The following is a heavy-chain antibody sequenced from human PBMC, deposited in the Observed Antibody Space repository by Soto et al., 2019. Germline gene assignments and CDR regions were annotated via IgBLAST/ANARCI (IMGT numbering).Heavy chain of an antibody. CDR2: INWNSGSI. Sequence: EVQLVESGGGLVQPGRSLRLSCAASGFTFDDYAMHWVRQVPGKGLEWVSGINWNSGSIGYADSVKGRFAISRDNAKHSLHLQMNSLRAEDTAFYDCVNDESINWYSGHFRHWGQCTLVTVSS. CDR1: GFTFDDYA. CDR3: VNDESINWYSGHFRH. D-gene: IGHD6-13*01. J-gene: IGHJ1*01. V-gene: IGHV3-9*01.